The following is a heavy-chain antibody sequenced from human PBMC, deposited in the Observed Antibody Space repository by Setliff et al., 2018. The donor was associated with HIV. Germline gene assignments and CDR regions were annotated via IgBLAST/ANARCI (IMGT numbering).Heavy chain of an antibody. CDR2: INHSGST. CDR3: ARGRWFGEGPTNYYYYYMDV. D-gene: IGHD3-10*01. Sequence: SETLSLTCAVYGGSFSGYYWSWTRQPPGKGLEWIGEINHSGSTNYNPSLKSRVTISVDTSKNQFSLKLSSVTAADTAVYYCARGRWFGEGPTNYYYYYMDVWGKGTTVTVS. V-gene: IGHV4-34*01. CDR1: GGSFSGYY. J-gene: IGHJ6*03.